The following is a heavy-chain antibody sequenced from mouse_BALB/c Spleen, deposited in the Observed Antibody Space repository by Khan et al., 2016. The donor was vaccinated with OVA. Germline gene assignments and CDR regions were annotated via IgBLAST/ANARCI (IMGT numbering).Heavy chain of an antibody. Sequence: QVQLKQSGAELARPGASVKMSCKASGYTFTTYTIHWVKQRPGQGLEWIGYIIPSNDYTNYNQKFKDRATLTADKSSSNAYMQLSSLTSEDSAVYYCVREGAYYRSDGWFAYWGQGTLVTVSA. V-gene: IGHV1-4*01. J-gene: IGHJ3*01. D-gene: IGHD2-14*01. CDR2: IIPSNDYT. CDR3: VREGAYYRSDGWFAY. CDR1: GYTFTTYT.